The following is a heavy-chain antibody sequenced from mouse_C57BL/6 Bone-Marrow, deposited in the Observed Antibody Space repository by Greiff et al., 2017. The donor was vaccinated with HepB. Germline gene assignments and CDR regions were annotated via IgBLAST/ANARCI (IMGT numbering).Heavy chain of an antibody. V-gene: IGHV1-55*01. D-gene: IGHD2-3*01. J-gene: IGHJ3*01. CDR2: IYPGSGST. CDR3: ARGGWLPSWFAY. CDR1: GYTFTSYW. Sequence: VQLQQSGAELVKPGASVKMSCKASGYTFTSYWITWVKQRPGQGLEWIGDIYPGSGSTNYNEKFKSKATLTVDTSSSTAYMQLSSLTSEDSAVYYCARGGWLPSWFAYWGQGTLVTVSA.